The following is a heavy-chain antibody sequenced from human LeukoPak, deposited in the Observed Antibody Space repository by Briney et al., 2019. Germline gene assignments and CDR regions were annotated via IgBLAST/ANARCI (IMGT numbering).Heavy chain of an antibody. CDR3: ARYIVSYPHDAFDI. CDR1: GGSISNYY. J-gene: IGHJ3*02. Sequence: NPSETLSLTCTVSGGSISNYYWNWIRQPPGKGLEWIGYIYYSGTTNYNPSLKSRVSMSVDTSKKQFSLKLSSVTAADTAFYYCARYIVSYPHDAFDIWGQGTMVTVSS. D-gene: IGHD1-26*01. CDR2: IYYSGTT. V-gene: IGHV4-59*01.